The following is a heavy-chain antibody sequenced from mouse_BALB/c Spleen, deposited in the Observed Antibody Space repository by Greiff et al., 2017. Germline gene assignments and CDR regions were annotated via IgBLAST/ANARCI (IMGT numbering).Heavy chain of an antibody. CDR2: IDPANGNT. D-gene: IGHD1-1*01. V-gene: IGHV14-3*02. J-gene: IGHJ4*01. CDR1: GFNIKDTY. Sequence: DVHLVESGAELVKPGASVKLSCTASGFNIKDTYMHWVKQRPEQGLEWIGRIDPANGNTKYDPKFQGKATITADTSSNTAYLQLSSLTSEDTAVYYCARLLLRYYAMDYWGQGTSVTVSS. CDR3: ARLLLRYYAMDY.